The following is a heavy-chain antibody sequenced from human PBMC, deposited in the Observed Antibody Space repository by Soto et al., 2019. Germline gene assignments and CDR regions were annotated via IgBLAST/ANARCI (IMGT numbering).Heavy chain of an antibody. V-gene: IGHV4-4*02. CDR1: GGSISSSNW. J-gene: IGHJ5*02. D-gene: IGHD3-22*01. CDR3: VRETYYYDSSGYYSKWFDP. CDR2: IYHSGST. Sequence: QVQLQESGPGLVKPSGTLSLTCAVSGGSISSSNWWSWVRQPPGKGLEWIGEIYHSGSTNYNPSLKSRVTISVDKSKNQFSLKLSSVTAADTAVYYCVRETYYYDSSGYYSKWFDPWGQGTLVTVSS.